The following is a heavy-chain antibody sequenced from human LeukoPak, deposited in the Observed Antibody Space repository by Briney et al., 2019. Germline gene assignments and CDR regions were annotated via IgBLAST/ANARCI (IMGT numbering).Heavy chain of an antibody. Sequence: GASVKVSCKASGYTFTGYYMHWVRQAPGQGLEWMGKINPSGGSTSYAQKFQGRVTMTRDMSTSTVYMELSSLRSEDTAVYYCARGGPLRGILTDNWFDPWGQGTLVTVSS. V-gene: IGHV1-46*01. D-gene: IGHD3-9*01. CDR2: INPSGGST. CDR1: GYTFTGYY. J-gene: IGHJ5*02. CDR3: ARGGPLRGILTDNWFDP.